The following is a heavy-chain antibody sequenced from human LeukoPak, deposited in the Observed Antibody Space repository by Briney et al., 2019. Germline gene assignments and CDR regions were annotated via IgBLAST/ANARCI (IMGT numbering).Heavy chain of an antibody. J-gene: IGHJ4*02. CDR3: ARVFTNGDYYFDY. Sequence: SVTVSCKASGGTFSSYAISWVRQAPGQGLEWMGGIIPIFGTANYAQKFQGRVTITADESTSTAYMELSSLRSEDTAVYYCARVFTNGDYYFDYWGQGTLVTVSS. CDR1: GGTFSSYA. V-gene: IGHV1-69*01. D-gene: IGHD4-17*01. CDR2: IIPIFGTA.